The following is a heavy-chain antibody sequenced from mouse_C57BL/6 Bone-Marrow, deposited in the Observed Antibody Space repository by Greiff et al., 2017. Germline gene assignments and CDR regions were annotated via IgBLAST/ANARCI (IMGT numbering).Heavy chain of an antibody. CDR3: ARDDYLYAMDY. D-gene: IGHD2-4*01. CDR1: GYTFTSYW. J-gene: IGHJ4*01. CDR2: INPSNGGT. V-gene: IGHV1-53*01. Sequence: QVQLQQPGTELVKPGASVKLSCKASGYTFTSYWMHWVQQRPGQGLEWIGNINPSNGGTNYNEKFKSKATLTVDKSSSTDYMQLSSLTSEDSAVYYCARDDYLYAMDYWGQGTSVTVSS.